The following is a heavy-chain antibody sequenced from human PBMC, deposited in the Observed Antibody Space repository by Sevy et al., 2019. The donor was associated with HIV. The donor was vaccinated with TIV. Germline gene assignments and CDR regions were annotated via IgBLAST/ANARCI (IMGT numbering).Heavy chain of an antibody. CDR1: GFSLSTSGVG. CDR3: AHKNPAANWFDP. V-gene: IGHV2-5*02. Sequence: SGPTLVKPTQTLTLTCTFSGFSLSTSGVGVGWIRQPPGKALEGLALIYWDADKRYSPSLKSRLTITKDTSKNQVVLTMTNMDPVDTATYYCAHKNPAANWFDPWGQGSLVTVSS. D-gene: IGHD6-25*01. CDR2: IYWDADK. J-gene: IGHJ5*02.